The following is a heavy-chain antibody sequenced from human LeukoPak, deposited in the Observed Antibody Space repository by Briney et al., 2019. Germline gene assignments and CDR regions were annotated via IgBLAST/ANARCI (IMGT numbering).Heavy chain of an antibody. Sequence: SETLSLTCTVSGGSISSYYWSWIRQPPGKGLEWIGYIYYSGSTNYNPSLKSRVTISVDTSKSQFSLKLSSVTAADTAVYYCARDSGTTGEVKFDPWGQGTLVTVSS. D-gene: IGHD3-10*01. J-gene: IGHJ5*02. V-gene: IGHV4-59*01. CDR2: IYYSGST. CDR3: ARDSGTTGEVKFDP. CDR1: GGSISSYY.